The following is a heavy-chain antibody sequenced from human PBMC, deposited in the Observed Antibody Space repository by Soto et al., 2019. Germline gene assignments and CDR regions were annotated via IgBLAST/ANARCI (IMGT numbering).Heavy chain of an antibody. D-gene: IGHD2-2*01. V-gene: IGHV3-74*01. CDR2: INSDGSST. CDR3: AKSTGRDIVVFSAAMREYYYYMYG. Sequence: GGSLRLSCAASGFTFSSYWMHWVRQAPGKGLVWVSRINSDGSSTSYADSVKGRFTISRDNAKNTLYLQMNSLRAEDTAVYYCAKSTGRDIVVFSAAMREYYYYMYGWGKGSTVTVSS. CDR1: GFTFSSYW. J-gene: IGHJ6*03.